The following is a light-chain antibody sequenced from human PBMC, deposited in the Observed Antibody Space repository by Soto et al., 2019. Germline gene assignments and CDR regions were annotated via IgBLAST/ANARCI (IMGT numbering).Light chain of an antibody. V-gene: IGLV2-14*01. J-gene: IGLJ7*01. CDR3: SSYTSSSVL. CDR1: SSDVGGYNS. Sequence: QSVLTQPASVSGSPGQSITISCTGTSSDVGGYNSVSWYLQYPGKAPKLMIYEVSNRPSGVSNRFSGSKSGNTASLTISGLQAEDEADYYCSSYTSSSVLFGGGTQLTVL. CDR2: EVS.